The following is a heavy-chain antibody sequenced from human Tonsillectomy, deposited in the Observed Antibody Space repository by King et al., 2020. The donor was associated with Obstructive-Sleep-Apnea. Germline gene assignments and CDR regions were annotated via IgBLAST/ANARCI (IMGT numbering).Heavy chain of an antibody. J-gene: IGHJ6*02. CDR3: ARNSNILTGYYTGYYYGMDV. D-gene: IGHD3-9*01. V-gene: IGHV1-69*01. Sequence: QVQLVESGAEVKKPGSSVKVSCKASGGTFSNYAISWVRQAPGQGLEWMGGIIPIFGTANYAQKFQGRVTITADESTSPAYMELGSLRSEDTAVYYCARNSNILTGYYTGYYYGMDVWGQGTTVTVSS. CDR2: IIPIFGTA. CDR1: GGTFSNYA.